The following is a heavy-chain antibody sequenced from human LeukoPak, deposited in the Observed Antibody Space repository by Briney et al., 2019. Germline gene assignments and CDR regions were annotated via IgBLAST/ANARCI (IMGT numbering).Heavy chain of an antibody. V-gene: IGHV4-39*07. D-gene: IGHD2-2*01. CDR3: ARGGRYCSSTSCYYYWFDP. CDR1: GGSVSSSEYY. CDR2: IYYSGST. Sequence: SETLSLTCTVSGGSVSSSEYYCDWIRQPPGKGLQWIGTIYYSGSTSYNPSLKSRVTISVDTSKNQFSLKLSSVTAADTAVYYCARGGRYCSSTSCYYYWFDPWGQGTLVTVSS. J-gene: IGHJ5*02.